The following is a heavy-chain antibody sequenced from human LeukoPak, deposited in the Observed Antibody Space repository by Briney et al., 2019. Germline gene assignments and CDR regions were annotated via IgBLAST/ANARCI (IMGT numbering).Heavy chain of an antibody. CDR3: ARDLGQLGVERYFDY. V-gene: IGHV1-2*02. J-gene: IGHJ4*02. CDR1: GYTFTGYY. D-gene: IGHD6-6*01. CDR2: INPNSGGT. Sequence: ASVKVSCKASGYTFTGYYMHWVRQAPGQGLEWMGWINPNSGGTNYAQKFQGRVTMTRDTSISTAYMELSRLRSDDTAVYYCARDLGQLGVERYFDYWGQGTLVTVPS.